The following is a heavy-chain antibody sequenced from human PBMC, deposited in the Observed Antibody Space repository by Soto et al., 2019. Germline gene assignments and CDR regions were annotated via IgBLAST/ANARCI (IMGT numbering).Heavy chain of an antibody. V-gene: IGHV3-48*01. CDR2: ISSSSSTI. J-gene: IGHJ5*02. D-gene: IGHD6-13*01. Sequence: GGSLRLSCAASGLTFRSYSMNWVRQAPGKGLEWVSYISSSSSTIYYADSVKGRFTISRDNAKNSLYLQMNSLRAEDMAVYYCARHPERIAEIGWFDPWGQGTLVTVSS. CDR1: GLTFRSYS. CDR3: ARHPERIAEIGWFDP.